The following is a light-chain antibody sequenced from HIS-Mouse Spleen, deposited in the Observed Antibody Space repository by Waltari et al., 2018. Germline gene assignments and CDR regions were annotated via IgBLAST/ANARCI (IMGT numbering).Light chain of an antibody. CDR1: SSNIGSNY. CDR3: AAWDDSLSGLV. J-gene: IGLJ2*01. CDR2: RNN. Sequence: QSVLTQPPSASGTPGQRVTIPCSGSSSNIGSNYVYWYQQLTGTAPKLLIYRNNQRPSGVPDRFSGSKSGTSASLAISGLRSEDEADYYCAAWDDSLSGLVFGGGTKLTVL. V-gene: IGLV1-47*01.